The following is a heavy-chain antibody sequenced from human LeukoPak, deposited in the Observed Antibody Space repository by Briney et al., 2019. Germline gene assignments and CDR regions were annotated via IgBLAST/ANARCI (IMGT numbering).Heavy chain of an antibody. V-gene: IGHV1-69*13. CDR2: IIPIFGTA. Sequence: SVKVSCKASGGTFSSYAISWVRQAPGQGLECMGGIIPIFGTANYAQKFQGRVTITADESTSTAYMELSSLRSEDTAVYYCARDCSSTSCPGGAFDIWGQGTMVTVSS. CDR3: ARDCSSTSCPGGAFDI. CDR1: GGTFSSYA. D-gene: IGHD2-2*01. J-gene: IGHJ3*02.